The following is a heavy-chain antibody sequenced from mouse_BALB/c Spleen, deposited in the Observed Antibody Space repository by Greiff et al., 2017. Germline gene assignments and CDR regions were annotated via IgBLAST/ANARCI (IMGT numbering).Heavy chain of an antibody. CDR3: TWSVVATGPYWYIDV. CDR1: GFTFSSYG. CDR2: ISSGGSYT. D-gene: IGHD1-1*01. V-gene: IGHV5-6*01. J-gene: IGHJ1*01. Sequence: EVLVVESGGDLVKPGGSLKLSCAASGFTFSSYGMSWVRQTPDKRLEWVATISSGGSYTYYPDTVKGRFTISRDNAKNTLYLQMSSLKSEDTAMYYCTWSVVATGPYWYIDVWGAGTTVTVSS.